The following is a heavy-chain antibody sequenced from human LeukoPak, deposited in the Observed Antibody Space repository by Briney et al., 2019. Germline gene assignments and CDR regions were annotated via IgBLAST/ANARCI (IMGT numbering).Heavy chain of an antibody. CDR1: GGSISSGGYY. CDR2: IYYSGST. J-gene: IGHJ3*02. D-gene: IGHD6-13*01. CDR3: ARAPGIEKQLVNIDAFDI. V-gene: IGHV4-31*03. Sequence: SQTLSLTCTVSGGSISSGGYYWSWIRQHQGKGLEWIGYIYYSGSTYYNPSLKSRVTISVDTSKNQFSLKLSSVTAADTAVYYCARAPGIEKQLVNIDAFDIWGQGTMVTVSS.